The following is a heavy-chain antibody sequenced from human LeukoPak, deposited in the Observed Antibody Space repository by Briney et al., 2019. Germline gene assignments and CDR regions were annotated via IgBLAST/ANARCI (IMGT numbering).Heavy chain of an antibody. V-gene: IGHV1-46*01. CDR2: INPRDRST. CDR3: ARVGPGIAAEA. J-gene: IGHJ4*02. Sequence: ASVKVSCKASGYTFTNYFIHWVRQAPGQGLEWMGIINPRDRSTDYPQKFQGRVAMTRDTSTTTVHMVLSSLRSEDTATYYCARVGPGIAAEAWGQGTLVTVSS. D-gene: IGHD6-13*01. CDR1: GYTFTNYF.